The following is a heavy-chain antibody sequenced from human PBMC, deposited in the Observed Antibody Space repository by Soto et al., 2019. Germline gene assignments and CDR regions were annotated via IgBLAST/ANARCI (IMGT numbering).Heavy chain of an antibody. D-gene: IGHD1-1*01. CDR3: ARRAETNGWNGFGADKYYFDF. CDR1: GCTFTSYD. CDR2: MNPNTGNS. Sequence: ASVKVSCKASGCTFTSYDIYWVRQATGQGXEWMGWMNPNTGNSGYAQKFQGRVTMTSDTSISTAHMELSSLRSEDTAVYYCARRAETNGWNGFGADKYYFDFWGQGTLVTVSS. V-gene: IGHV1-8*01. J-gene: IGHJ4*02.